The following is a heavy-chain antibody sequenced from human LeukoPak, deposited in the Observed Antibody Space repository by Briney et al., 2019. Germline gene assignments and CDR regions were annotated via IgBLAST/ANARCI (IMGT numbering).Heavy chain of an antibody. J-gene: IGHJ4*02. D-gene: IGHD3-22*01. CDR1: GGSISSGSYY. CDR3: ARESYYYDSSGSDY. CDR2: IYTSGST. Sequence: PSETLSLTCTVSGGSISSGSYYWSWIRQPAGKGLEWIGRIYTSGSTNYNPSLKSRVTISVDTSKNQFSLKLSSVTAADTAAYYCARESYYYDSSGSDYWGQGTLVTVSS. V-gene: IGHV4-61*02.